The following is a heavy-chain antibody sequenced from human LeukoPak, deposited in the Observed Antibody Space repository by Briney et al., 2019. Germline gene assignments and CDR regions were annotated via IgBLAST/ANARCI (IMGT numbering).Heavy chain of an antibody. D-gene: IGHD1-26*01. CDR1: GFIFSNYG. Sequence: PGGSLRLSCVASGFIFSNYGMHWVRQAPGKGLEWVTVIWHDGSKKYYADSVKGRFTISRDNSKNTLYLQMNGLRPEDTAVYYCARGSPNSGSYYDYWGQGTLVTVSS. CDR2: IWHDGSKK. J-gene: IGHJ4*02. V-gene: IGHV3-33*01. CDR3: ARGSPNSGSYYDY.